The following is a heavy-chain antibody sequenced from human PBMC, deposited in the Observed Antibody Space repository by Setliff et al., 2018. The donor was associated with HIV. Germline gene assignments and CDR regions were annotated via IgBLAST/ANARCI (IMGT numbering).Heavy chain of an antibody. D-gene: IGHD4-17*01. J-gene: IGHJ4*02. CDR1: GFSFTNYG. CDR3: ATYTYGSGRLDY. CDR2: IRDSGVSV. Sequence: GGSLRLSCAASGFSFTNYGMTWVRQAPGKGLEWVSGIRDSGVSVYYADSVMGRFTISRDNSKNTLYLQMNSLRVEDTAVYYCATYTYGSGRLDYWGQGSLVTSPQ. V-gene: IGHV3-23*01.